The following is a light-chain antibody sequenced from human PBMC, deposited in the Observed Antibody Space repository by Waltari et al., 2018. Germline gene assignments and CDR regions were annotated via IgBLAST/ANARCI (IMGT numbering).Light chain of an antibody. CDR2: EGS. Sequence: QSALTQPASVSGSPGQSITISCTGTSSDVGSYNLVSWYQQHPGKAPKVMIYEGSKRPSGVSNRFSGSKSGHTASLTISGLQAEDEADYYCCSYAGRSTLVFGGGTKLTVL. CDR1: SSDVGSYNL. V-gene: IGLV2-23*01. J-gene: IGLJ3*02. CDR3: CSYAGRSTLV.